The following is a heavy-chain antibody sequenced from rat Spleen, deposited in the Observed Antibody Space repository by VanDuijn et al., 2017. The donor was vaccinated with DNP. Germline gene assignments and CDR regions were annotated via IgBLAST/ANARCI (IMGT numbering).Heavy chain of an antibody. CDR1: GFSLTRYH. CDR2: MWSDGDT. D-gene: IGHD1-2*01. CDR3: ARDAEYYSSYIPRWFAY. J-gene: IGHJ3*01. V-gene: IGHV2-32*01. Sequence: QVQLKESGPGLVQPSQTLSLTCTVSGFSLTRYHVHWVRQPPGKGLEWMGVMWSDGDTSYNSTLKSRLRISRDPSKSQVFLKMNSLRTEDTATYYCARDAEYYSSYIPRWFAYWGQGTLVTVSS.